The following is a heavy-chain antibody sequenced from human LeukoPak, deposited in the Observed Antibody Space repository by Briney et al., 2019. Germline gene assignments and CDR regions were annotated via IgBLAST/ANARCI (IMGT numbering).Heavy chain of an antibody. CDR2: ISGAGIST. CDR3: AKPTYDILTGYLYYFDY. V-gene: IGHV3-23*01. J-gene: IGHJ4*02. CDR1: GFTFNTCA. Sequence: GGSLRLSCAGSGFTFNTCAMNWVRQAPGKGLEWVSAISGAGISTYYADSVKGRFTISRDNSKNTLFLQMNSLRAEDTAVYYSAKPTYDILTGYLYYFDYWGQGTLVTVSS. D-gene: IGHD3-9*01.